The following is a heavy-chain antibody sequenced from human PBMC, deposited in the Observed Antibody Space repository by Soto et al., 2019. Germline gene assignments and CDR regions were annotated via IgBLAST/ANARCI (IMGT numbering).Heavy chain of an antibody. J-gene: IGHJ4*02. D-gene: IGHD4-17*01. CDR2: IYDGGRS. Sequence: QLQLQESGPGLVKPSETLSLTCTVSGGSISSSPYYWGWGRQPPGKGLEWIASIYDGGRSHYHPSLKERATISVYTLKTQSSLKLSSMTAADTAGYCWASHSRGSRQRCLDNWGQGTQVTVSS. CDR3: ASHSRGSRQRCLDN. V-gene: IGHV4-39*01. CDR1: GGSISSSPYY.